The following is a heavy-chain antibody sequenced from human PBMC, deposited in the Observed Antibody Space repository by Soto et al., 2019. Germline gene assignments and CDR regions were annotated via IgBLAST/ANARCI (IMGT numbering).Heavy chain of an antibody. CDR3: ARDKKRWSYGDYRHYYYMDV. CDR2: IYSGGST. D-gene: IGHD4-17*01. Sequence: GGSLRLSCAASGFTVSSNYMSWVRQAPGKGLEWVSVIYSGGSTYYADSVKGRFTISRHNPKNTLYLQMNSLRAEDTAVYYCARDKKRWSYGDYRHYYYMDVWGKGTTVTVSS. CDR1: GFTVSSNY. V-gene: IGHV3-53*04. J-gene: IGHJ6*03.